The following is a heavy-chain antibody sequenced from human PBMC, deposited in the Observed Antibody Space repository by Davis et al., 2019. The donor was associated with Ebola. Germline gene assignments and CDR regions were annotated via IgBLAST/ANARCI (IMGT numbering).Heavy chain of an antibody. Sequence: GESLKISCAASGFTFSDYYMSWIRQAPGKGLEWVSYISSSSSYTNYADSVKGRFTISRDNAKNSLFLQMNSLRAEDTAVYYCARDRCSGPSCRREPAYWGQGTLVTVSS. J-gene: IGHJ4*02. CDR1: GFTFSDYY. D-gene: IGHD2-2*01. CDR3: ARDRCSGPSCRREPAY. CDR2: ISSSSSYT. V-gene: IGHV3-11*06.